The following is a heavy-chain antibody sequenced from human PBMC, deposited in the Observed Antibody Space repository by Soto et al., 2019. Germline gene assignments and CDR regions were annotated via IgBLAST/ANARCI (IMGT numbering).Heavy chain of an antibody. CDR2: IYSGGST. Sequence: EVQLVETGGGLIQPGGSLRLSCAASGFTVSSNYMSWVRQAPGKGLEWVSVIYSGGSTYYADSVKGRFTISRDNSKNTLYRQINCPRAEDTAVYYCARDAGGGDYESYYYYYGMDVWGQGTTVTVSS. CDR3: ARDAGGGDYESYYYYYGMDV. V-gene: IGHV3-53*02. CDR1: GFTVSSNY. J-gene: IGHJ6*02. D-gene: IGHD4-17*01.